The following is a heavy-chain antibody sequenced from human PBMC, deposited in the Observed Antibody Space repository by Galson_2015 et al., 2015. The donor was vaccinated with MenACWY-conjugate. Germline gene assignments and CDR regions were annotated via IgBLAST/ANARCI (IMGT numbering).Heavy chain of an antibody. D-gene: IGHD6-13*01. Sequence: SLRLSCAVSGFTFSSYWMSWVRQAPGKGLEWVANIKQDGREKNYVDSVKGRFTISRDNADNSVYLQMDSLRVEDTAVYYCARDPQGQLGPPDDYYAMDVWGQGTTVTVSS. J-gene: IGHJ6*02. CDR2: IKQDGREK. CDR3: ARDPQGQLGPPDDYYAMDV. CDR1: GFTFSSYW. V-gene: IGHV3-7*03.